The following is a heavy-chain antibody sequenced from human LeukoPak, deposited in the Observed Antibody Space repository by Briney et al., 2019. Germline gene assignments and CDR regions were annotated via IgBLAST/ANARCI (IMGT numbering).Heavy chain of an antibody. CDR2: IIPIFGTA. CDR3: ARDHYNWNDSGSRWFDP. V-gene: IGHV1-69*13. Sequence: GASVKVSCKASGGTFSSYAISWVRQAPGQGLEWMGGIIPIFGTANYAQKFQGRVTITADESTSTAYMELSSLRSEDTAVYYCARDHYNWNDSGSRWFDPWGQGTLVTVSS. D-gene: IGHD1-20*01. J-gene: IGHJ5*02. CDR1: GGTFSSYA.